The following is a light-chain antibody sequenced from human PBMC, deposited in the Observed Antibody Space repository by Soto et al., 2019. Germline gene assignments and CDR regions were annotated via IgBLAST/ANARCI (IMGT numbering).Light chain of an antibody. Sequence: QSVLTPPPSASGTPGQRVTISCYGSSSNIGSNYVYWYQQLTGTAPKLRIYRNNQRPSGVPDRFSGSKSGTSASLAISGLRSEDEADYYCAAWDDSLSGRVFGGGTQLTVL. CDR1: SSNIGSNY. CDR2: RNN. CDR3: AAWDDSLSGRV. J-gene: IGLJ3*02. V-gene: IGLV1-47*01.